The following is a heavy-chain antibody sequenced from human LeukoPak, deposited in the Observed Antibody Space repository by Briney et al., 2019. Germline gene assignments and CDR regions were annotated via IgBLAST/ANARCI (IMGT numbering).Heavy chain of an antibody. D-gene: IGHD2-15*01. V-gene: IGHV5-51*01. J-gene: IGHJ4*02. CDR3: ARRGYCSGGNCFSAEFDY. Sequence: GESLKISCKGSGYSFTSYWIGWVRQMPGKGLEWMGIIYPGDSDTRYSPSFQGQVTISADKSITTAYLQWSSLKASDTAMYYCARRGYCSGGNCFSAEFDYWGQGTLVAVSS. CDR2: IYPGDSDT. CDR1: GYSFTSYW.